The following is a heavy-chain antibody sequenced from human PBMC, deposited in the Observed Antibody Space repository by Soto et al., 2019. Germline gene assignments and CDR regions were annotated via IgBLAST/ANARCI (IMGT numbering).Heavy chain of an antibody. V-gene: IGHV3-7*01. CDR1: GFTFSGFW. CDR2: INPDGSGK. D-gene: IGHD6-6*01. CDR3: ERDRTRPAY. Sequence: HPGGSLRLSCAASGFTFSGFWMSWVRQAPGKGLEWVANINPDGSGKYYVDSVKGRFTISRDNAKNSLYLQMNSLRAEDTAVYYCERDRTRPAYWGQGTLVTVSS. J-gene: IGHJ4*02.